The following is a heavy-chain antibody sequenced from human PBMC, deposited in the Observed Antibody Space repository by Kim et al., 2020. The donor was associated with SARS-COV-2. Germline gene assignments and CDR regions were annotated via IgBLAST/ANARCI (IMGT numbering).Heavy chain of an antibody. V-gene: IGHV3-53*01. J-gene: IGHJ6*03. D-gene: IGHD2-15*01. CDR3: ASVVAEIRDYYYMDV. CDR1: GFSVSVTY. CDR2: LYTGGSS. Sequence: GGSLRLSCAASGFSVSVTYMSWVRQAPGRGLEWVSVLYTGGSSYYADSVKGRFIISRDDSENTLYLRMNSLSAEDTAVYFCASVVAEIRDYYYMDVWGKGTTVTVPS.